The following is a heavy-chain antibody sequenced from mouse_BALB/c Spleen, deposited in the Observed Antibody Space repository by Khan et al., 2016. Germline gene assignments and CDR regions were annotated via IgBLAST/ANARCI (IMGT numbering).Heavy chain of an antibody. V-gene: IGHV9-2-1*01. CDR1: GYTFTDYS. CDR3: ARYTVVARHYYAMVY. D-gene: IGHD1-1*01. J-gene: IGHJ4*01. Sequence: QIQLVQSGPELKKPGETVKISCKASGYTFTDYSMHWVKQAPGKGLKWMGWINTETGEPTYADDFKGRFAFSLETSASTAYLEINNLKNEDTATXFRARYTVVARHYYAMVYWCQGTSVTVSS. CDR2: INTETGEP.